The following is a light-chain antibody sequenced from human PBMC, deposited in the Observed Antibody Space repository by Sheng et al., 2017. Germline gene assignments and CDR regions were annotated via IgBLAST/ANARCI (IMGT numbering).Light chain of an antibody. V-gene: IGKV3-20*01. CDR1: QSLSSSY. Sequence: EIVLTQSPGTLSLSAGERATLSCRASQSLSSSYLAWYQQKPGQAPRLLIYGASIRATGIPDRFSGSGSGTDFTLTISRLEPEDFAVYYCQQFGSSPPYTFGQGTKLDIK. CDR3: QQFGSSPPYT. CDR2: GAS. J-gene: IGKJ2*01.